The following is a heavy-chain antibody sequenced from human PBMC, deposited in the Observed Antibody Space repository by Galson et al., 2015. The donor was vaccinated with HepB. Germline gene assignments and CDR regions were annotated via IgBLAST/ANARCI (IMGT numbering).Heavy chain of an antibody. CDR2: INSDGSST. CDR3: ASGPLIDGDYFPDTDAFDI. J-gene: IGHJ3*02. V-gene: IGHV3-74*01. Sequence: SLRLSCAASGFTFSSYWMHWVRQAPGKGLVWVSRINSDGSSTSYADSVKGRFTISRDNAKNTLYLQMNSLRAEDTAVYYCASGPLIDGDYFPDTDAFDIWGQGTMVTVSS. CDR1: GFTFSSYW. D-gene: IGHD4-17*01.